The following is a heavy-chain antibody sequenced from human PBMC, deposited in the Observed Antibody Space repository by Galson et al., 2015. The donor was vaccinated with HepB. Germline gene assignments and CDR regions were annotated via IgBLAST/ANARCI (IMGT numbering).Heavy chain of an antibody. D-gene: IGHD1-14*01. V-gene: IGHV3-23*01. Sequence: SLRLSCAASGFTFSDYSMTWVRQAPGKGLEWVSTIRARGDTTYYADSLRGRFTISRDNSQKTVYLQMSSLRAEDTAVYYCAKGGYNTPFDPWGQGTLVIVSS. CDR3: AKGGYNTPFDP. CDR2: IRARGDTT. J-gene: IGHJ5*02. CDR1: GFTFSDYS.